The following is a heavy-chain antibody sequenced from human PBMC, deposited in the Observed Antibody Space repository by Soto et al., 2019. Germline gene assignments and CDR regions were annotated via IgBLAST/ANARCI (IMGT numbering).Heavy chain of an antibody. J-gene: IGHJ6*02. D-gene: IGHD6-19*01. CDR2: IIPIFGTA. CDR3: ARKSIAVAGYYYYYYGMDV. CDR1: GGTFSSYA. V-gene: IGHV1-69*13. Sequence: SVKVSCKASGGTFSSYAISWVRQAPGQGLEWMGGIIPIFGTANYAQKFQGRVTITADESTSTAYMELSSLRSEDTAVYYCARKSIAVAGYYYYYYGMDVWGHGTTVTVSS.